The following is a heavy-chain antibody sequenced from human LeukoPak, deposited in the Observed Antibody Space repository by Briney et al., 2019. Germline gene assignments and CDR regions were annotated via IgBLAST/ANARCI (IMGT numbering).Heavy chain of an antibody. J-gene: IGHJ4*02. V-gene: IGHV1-8*01. Sequence: GASVKVSCKASGYTLTTYDINWVRQAPGRGLEWMGWMNPNNGKTGFAQKFQGRLALTTNTSINTAFMDLTSLRSEDTAVYYCARVRTRAGRRFDYWGQGTLITVSS. CDR3: ARVRTRAGRRFDY. CDR1: GYTLTTYD. CDR2: MNPNNGKT.